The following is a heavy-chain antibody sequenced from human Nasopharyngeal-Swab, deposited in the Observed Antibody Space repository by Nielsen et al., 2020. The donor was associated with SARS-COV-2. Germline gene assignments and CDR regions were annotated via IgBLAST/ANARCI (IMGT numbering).Heavy chain of an antibody. V-gene: IGHV3-48*02. J-gene: IGHJ4*02. CDR3: ARYLELLTNYYALDY. CDR1: GFIFNTYG. CDR2: ISDDNTI. D-gene: IGHD3-9*01. Sequence: GGSLRLSCEASGFIFNTYGMNWVRQAPGKGLEWISYISDDNTIFYADSVKGRFTISSDNAKNSLDLQMNSLRDEDTAVYYCARYLELLTNYYALDYWGQGTLVTVSS.